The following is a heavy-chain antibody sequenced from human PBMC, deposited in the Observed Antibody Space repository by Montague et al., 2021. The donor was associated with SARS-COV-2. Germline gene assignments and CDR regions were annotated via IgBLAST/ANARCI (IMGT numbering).Heavy chain of an antibody. CDR1: GGSIDSYY. V-gene: IGHV4-59*01. CDR3: ARELQYNWFDP. CDR2: IYYRGTT. J-gene: IGHJ5*02. Sequence: SETLSLTCTVSGGSIDSYYWSWLRQLPGKGLEWIGYIYYRGTTNYNPSLESRVTMSVDTSKNQFSLNLSSVTAADTAMYYCARELQYNWFDPWGQGTLVTVSS. D-gene: IGHD2-21*02.